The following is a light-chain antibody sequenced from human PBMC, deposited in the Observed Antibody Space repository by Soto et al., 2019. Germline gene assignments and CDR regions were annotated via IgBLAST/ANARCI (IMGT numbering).Light chain of an antibody. CDR1: QSISSR. J-gene: IGKJ4*01. V-gene: IGKV1-5*03. Sequence: DIQMTQSPSTLSASVGDRVTITCRASQSISSRLAWYQQKPGKAPKVLIYEASSLESGGPSRFSGSGSGAEFTLTISSLQPGDFATYYCLQYSSYPFTFGGGTNVEIK. CDR3: LQYSSYPFT. CDR2: EAS.